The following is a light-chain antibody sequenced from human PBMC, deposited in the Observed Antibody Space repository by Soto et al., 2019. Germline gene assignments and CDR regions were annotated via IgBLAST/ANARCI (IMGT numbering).Light chain of an antibody. CDR1: SSDVGGYYY. J-gene: IGLJ1*01. CDR2: EVT. CDR3: SSYTSSRSRL. Sequence: QSALTQPASVSGSPGQSITISCTGTSSDVGGYYYVSWYQQHPGEAPKLVIYEVTNRPSGVSNRFSGSKSGNTASLTISGLQAEDEADYYCSSYTSSRSRLFGTGTKLTVL. V-gene: IGLV2-14*01.